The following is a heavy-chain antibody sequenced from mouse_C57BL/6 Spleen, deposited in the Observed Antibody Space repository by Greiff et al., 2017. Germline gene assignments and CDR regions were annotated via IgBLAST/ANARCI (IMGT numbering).Heavy chain of an antibody. CDR3: ARGNIYYDYDKRDAMDY. D-gene: IGHD2-4*01. CDR1: GFSLTSYG. J-gene: IGHJ4*01. Sequence: VKLQESGPGLVQPSQSLSITCTVSGFSLTSYGVHWVRQSPGKGLEWLGVIWSGGSTDYNAAFISRLSISKDNSKSQVFFKMNSLQADDTAIYYCARGNIYYDYDKRDAMDYWGQGTSVTVSS. V-gene: IGHV2-2*01. CDR2: IWSGGST.